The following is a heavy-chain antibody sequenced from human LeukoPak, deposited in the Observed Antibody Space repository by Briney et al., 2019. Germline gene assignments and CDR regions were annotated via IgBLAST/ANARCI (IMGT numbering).Heavy chain of an antibody. CDR3: ARFTRDNSSYDYPPGYYYGMDV. CDR1: GGSFSGYY. CDR2: INHSGST. Sequence: SETLSLTCAVYGGSFSGYYWSWIRQPPGKGLEWVGEINHSGSTNYYPSLKSRVTISVDTSKNQFSLKLSSVTAADTAVYYCARFTRDNSSYDYPPGYYYGMDVWGQGTTVTVSS. D-gene: IGHD5-12*01. V-gene: IGHV4-34*01. J-gene: IGHJ6*02.